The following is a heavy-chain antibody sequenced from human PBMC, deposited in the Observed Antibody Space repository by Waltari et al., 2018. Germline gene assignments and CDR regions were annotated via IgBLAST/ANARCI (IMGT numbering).Heavy chain of an antibody. CDR2: IYWNDDK. J-gene: IGHJ3*02. V-gene: IGHV2-5*01. CDR3: AHRRKGLDAFDI. Sequence: QITLKESGPTLVKPTQTLTLTCTFSGFSLSTSGVGVGWIRQPPGKALEWLALIYWNDDKRYSPSLKSRLTITKDTSKNQVVLTMTNMDPVDTATYYCAHRRKGLDAFDIWGQGTMVTVSS. CDR1: GFSLSTSGVG.